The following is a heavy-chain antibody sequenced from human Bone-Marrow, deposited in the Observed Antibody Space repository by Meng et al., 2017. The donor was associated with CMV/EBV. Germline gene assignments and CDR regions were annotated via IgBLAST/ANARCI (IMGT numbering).Heavy chain of an antibody. CDR3: ASELATGY. CDR2: IKSDGSSA. Sequence: GGSLRLSCAASGFTFSSYWMHWVRQVPGKGLVWVSRIKSDGSSAHYADSVKGRFTISRDNAKNTLDLQMNSLRVEDTAVYYCASELATGYWGRGTLVTVSS. CDR1: GFTFSSYW. D-gene: IGHD1-1*01. V-gene: IGHV3-74*01. J-gene: IGHJ4*02.